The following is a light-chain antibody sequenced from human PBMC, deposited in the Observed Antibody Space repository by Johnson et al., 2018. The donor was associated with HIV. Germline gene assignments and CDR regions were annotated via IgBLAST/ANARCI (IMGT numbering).Light chain of an antibody. CDR1: YSNIGNNY. CDR3: GTWDSSLSPHYV. J-gene: IGLJ1*01. Sequence: QSVLTQPPSVSAAPGQKVTISCSGSYSNIGNNYVSWYQQVPGTAPKLLIYENNKRPSGIPGRFSASESGTSATLGITGLQTGDEADYYCGTWDSSLSPHYVFGTGTKVTVL. V-gene: IGLV1-51*01. CDR2: ENN.